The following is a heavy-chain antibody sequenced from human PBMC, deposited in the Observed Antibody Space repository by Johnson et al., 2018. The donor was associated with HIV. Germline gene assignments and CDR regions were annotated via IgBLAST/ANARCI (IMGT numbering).Heavy chain of an antibody. D-gene: IGHD6-13*01. CDR1: GFTFDDYG. CDR3: ARAAAAPNDAFDI. CDR2: INWNGDSR. J-gene: IGHJ3*02. Sequence: EQLVESGGGLAQPGGSLRLSCAASGFTFDDYGMTWVRQAPGKGLEWVSGINWNGDSRGYVDSVKGRFTISKDNAKNSLYLQMNSLRVEDTALYYCARAAAAPNDAFDIWGQGTMVTVSS. V-gene: IGHV3-20*04.